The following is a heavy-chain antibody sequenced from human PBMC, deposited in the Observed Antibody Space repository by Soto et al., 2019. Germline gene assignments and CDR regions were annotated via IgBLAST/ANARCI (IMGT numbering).Heavy chain of an antibody. J-gene: IGHJ4*02. Sequence: GGSLRLSCAASGFTFNGYGMHWVRQAPGKGLEWVAIISYDGSNEYYADSVKGRFTISRDNSKNTLYLQMNSLRAEDTAVYYCAKDFYSDGYDLGPLFDYWGQGTLVTVSS. CDR3: AKDFYSDGYDLGPLFDY. D-gene: IGHD5-12*01. CDR1: GFTFNGYG. CDR2: ISYDGSNE. V-gene: IGHV3-30*18.